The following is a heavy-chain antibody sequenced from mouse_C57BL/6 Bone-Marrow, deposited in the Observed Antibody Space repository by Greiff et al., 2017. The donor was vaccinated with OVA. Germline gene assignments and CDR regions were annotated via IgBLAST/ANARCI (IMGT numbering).Heavy chain of an antibody. CDR2: INPNNGGT. Sequence: VQLQQSGPELVKPGASVKIPCKASGYTFTDYNMDWVKQSHGKSLEWFGDINPNNGGTIYNQKFKGKATLTVDKSSSTAYMELRSLTSEDTAVYYCARAFDLLLAYWGQGTLVTVSA. V-gene: IGHV1-18*01. CDR3: ARAFDLLLAY. J-gene: IGHJ3*01. CDR1: GYTFTDYN. D-gene: IGHD6-1*01.